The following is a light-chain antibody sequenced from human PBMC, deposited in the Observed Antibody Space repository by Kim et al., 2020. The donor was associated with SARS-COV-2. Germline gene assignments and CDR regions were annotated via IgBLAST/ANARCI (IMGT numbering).Light chain of an antibody. Sequence: GKKVTISCSGSSSNIGNNYVSWYQQLPGTAPKLLIYGNNKRPSGIPDRFSGSKSGTSATLGITGLQTGDEADYYCETWDSSLSAGEFGGGTKLTVL. V-gene: IGLV1-51*01. CDR3: ETWDSSLSAGE. CDR2: GNN. J-gene: IGLJ2*01. CDR1: SSNIGNNY.